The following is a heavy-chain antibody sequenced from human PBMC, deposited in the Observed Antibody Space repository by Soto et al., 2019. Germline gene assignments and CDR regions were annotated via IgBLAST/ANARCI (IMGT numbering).Heavy chain of an antibody. D-gene: IGHD3-16*01. CDR1: GFTFNNYG. J-gene: IGHJ4*02. CDR3: RRAAIKGAVLDY. CDR2: IWHDGSNK. V-gene: IGHV3-33*01. Sequence: QVQLVESGGGVVQPGRSLRLSCAASGFTFNNYGMHWVRQAPGKGLEWVALIWHDGSNKGYADSVKGRFTISRDNSKNTLNLQRDRLRVEDTAVYYCRRAAIKGAVLDYWGQGTQVTVS.